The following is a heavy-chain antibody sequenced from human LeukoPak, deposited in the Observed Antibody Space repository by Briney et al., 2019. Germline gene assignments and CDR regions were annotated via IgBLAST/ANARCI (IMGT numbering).Heavy chain of an antibody. CDR2: IYYSGST. J-gene: IGHJ4*02. CDR3: DYGSGSFDY. V-gene: IGHV4-38-2*02. CDR1: GYSISSGYY. D-gene: IGHD3-10*01. Sequence: KPSETLSLTCTVSGYSISSGYYWGWIRQPPGKGLEWIGYIYYSGSTNYNPSLKSRVTISLDTSNNQFSLRVTSVTAADTAVYYCDYGSGSFDYWGQGTLVTVS.